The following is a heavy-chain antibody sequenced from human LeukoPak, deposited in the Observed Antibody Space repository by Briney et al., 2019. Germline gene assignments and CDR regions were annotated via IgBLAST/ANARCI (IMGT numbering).Heavy chain of an antibody. V-gene: IGHV4-34*01. CDR3: ARGRSSSLTQAYYYYYYGMDV. CDR2: MHHYGTT. Sequence: PSETLSLTCAVYGGSFSGYYWSLIRQAPEKGLEWIGEMHHYGTTNYNPSLKSRVTISVDTSKNQFSLKLSSVTAADTAVYYCARGRSSSLTQAYYYYYYGMDVWGQGTTVTVSS. CDR1: GGSFSGYY. D-gene: IGHD6-6*01. J-gene: IGHJ6*02.